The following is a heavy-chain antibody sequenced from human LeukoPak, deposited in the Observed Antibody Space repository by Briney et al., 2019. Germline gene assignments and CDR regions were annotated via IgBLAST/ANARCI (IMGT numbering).Heavy chain of an antibody. V-gene: IGHV4-34*01. CDR2: INHSGST. J-gene: IGHJ4*02. Sequence: PSETLSLTCAVYGGSFSGYYWSWIRQPPGKGLEWIGEINHSGSTNYNPSLKSRVTISVDTSKNQFSLKLSSVTAADTAVYYCARYSGSYPIDYWGQGTLVTVSS. CDR3: ARYSGSYPIDY. D-gene: IGHD1-26*01. CDR1: GGSFSGYY.